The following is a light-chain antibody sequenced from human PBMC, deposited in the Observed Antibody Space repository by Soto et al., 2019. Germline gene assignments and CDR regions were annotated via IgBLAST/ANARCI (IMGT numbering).Light chain of an antibody. J-gene: IGKJ1*01. CDR1: QTISTH. CDR3: HRYGSGWA. Sequence: IQMTQSQSSLSSSVLDIVTINCQASQTISTHLNWYQQKPGKAPKLLIYDASSLESGVPSWFSGSGSGTEFALTISCLHTDDFATYYCHRYGSGWAFGQGTKVDI. CDR2: DAS. V-gene: IGKV1-5*01.